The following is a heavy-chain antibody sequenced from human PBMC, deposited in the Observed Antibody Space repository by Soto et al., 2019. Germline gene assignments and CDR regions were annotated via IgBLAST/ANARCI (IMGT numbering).Heavy chain of an antibody. Sequence: QVQLQESVPGLVKPSGTLSLTCAVSGGSMSSNYWWSWVRQPPGKGLEWIGEVNHSGRTNYNTSLKSLITISAHKSKTQSSLTLRSVTAAGTAVYYCARVSRIFYYGIVVWGQGTTVTV. V-gene: IGHV4-4*02. CDR2: VNHSGRT. CDR3: ARVSRIFYYGIVV. J-gene: IGHJ6*02. CDR1: GGSMSSNYW.